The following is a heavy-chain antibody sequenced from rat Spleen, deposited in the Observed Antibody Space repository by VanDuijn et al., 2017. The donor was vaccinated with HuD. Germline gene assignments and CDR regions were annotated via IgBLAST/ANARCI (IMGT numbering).Heavy chain of an antibody. CDR2: ISNSGGSI. Sequence: EVQLVESGGGLVQPGRSLKLSCVASGFTFNNYWMTWIRQAPGKGLEWVASISNSGGSIYYPDSVKGRFTISRDNAKSTLYLQMDSLRSEDTATYYCARRDVYYGPVFFDYWGQGVMVTVSS. CDR3: ARRDVYYGPVFFDY. CDR1: GFTFNNYW. J-gene: IGHJ2*01. D-gene: IGHD1-6*01. V-gene: IGHV5-31*01.